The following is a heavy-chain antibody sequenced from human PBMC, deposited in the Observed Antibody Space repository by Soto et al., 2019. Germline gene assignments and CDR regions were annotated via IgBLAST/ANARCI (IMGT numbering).Heavy chain of an antibody. V-gene: IGHV1-2*02. CDR3: AADYDILTGYHTRPRIGY. D-gene: IGHD3-9*01. CDR2: INPNSGGT. CDR1: GYTFTGYY. Sequence: ASVKVSCKASGYTFTGYYMHWVRQPPGQGLEWMGWINPNSGGTNYAQKFQGRVTMTRDTSISTAYMELSRLRSDDTAVYYCAADYDILTGYHTRPRIGYRGQGTLVSVSS. J-gene: IGHJ4*02.